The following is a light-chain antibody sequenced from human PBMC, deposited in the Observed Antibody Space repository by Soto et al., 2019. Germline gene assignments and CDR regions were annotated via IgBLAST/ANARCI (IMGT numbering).Light chain of an antibody. CDR1: QSVSNSY. CDR3: QQYRTSPYT. Sequence: EIVLTRSPFTLSLSPGERATLSCRSSQSVSNSYFAWYQQKPGQAPRLLIYGTSNTATGIPARFSGSRSGTDFTLTISSLEPEDFAVYYCQQYRTSPYTFGQGTKVDIK. CDR2: GTS. V-gene: IGKV3-20*01. J-gene: IGKJ2*01.